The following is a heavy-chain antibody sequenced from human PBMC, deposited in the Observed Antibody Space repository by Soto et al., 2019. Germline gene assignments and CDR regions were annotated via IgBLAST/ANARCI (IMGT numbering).Heavy chain of an antibody. CDR3: TTPRKFLIVGASYYYYGMDV. D-gene: IGHD1-26*01. CDR2: IKSKTDGGTT. J-gene: IGHJ6*02. V-gene: IGHV3-15*01. Sequence: GGSLRLSCAASGFTFSNAWMSWVRQAPGKGREWVGRIKSKTDGGTTDYAAPVKGRFTISRDDSKNTLYLQMNSLKTEDTAVYYCTTPRKFLIVGASYYYYGMDVWGQGTTVTVSS. CDR1: GFTFSNAW.